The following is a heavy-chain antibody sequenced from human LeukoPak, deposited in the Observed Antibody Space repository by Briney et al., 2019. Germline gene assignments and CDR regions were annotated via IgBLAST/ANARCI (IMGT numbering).Heavy chain of an antibody. V-gene: IGHV3-21*04. D-gene: IGHD4-17*01. J-gene: IGHJ3*02. CDR1: GFSFSTYT. Sequence: PGGSLRLSCAASGFSFSTYTMNWVRQAPGKGLEWVSSITSTSTDIHYADSVKGRFTISRDNAKNSLYLQMNSLRAEDMALYYCAKGHDYGDYGNAFDIWGQGTMVPVSS. CDR2: ITSTSTDI. CDR3: AKGHDYGDYGNAFDI.